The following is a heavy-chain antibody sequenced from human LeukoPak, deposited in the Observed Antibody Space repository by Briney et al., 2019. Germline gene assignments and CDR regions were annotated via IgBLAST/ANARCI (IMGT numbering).Heavy chain of an antibody. D-gene: IGHD3-9*01. J-gene: IGHJ2*01. V-gene: IGHV6-1*01. CDR3: ARTYYDILTGYFSGTNWYFDL. Sequence: SQTLSLTCAISGDSVSSNSAAWNWIRQSPSRGLEWLGMTYYRSKWYNDYAVSVKSRITINPDTSKNQFSLQLNSVTPEDTAVYYCARTYYDILTGYFSGTNWYFDLWGRGTLVTVSS. CDR2: TYYRSKWYN. CDR1: GDSVSSNSAA.